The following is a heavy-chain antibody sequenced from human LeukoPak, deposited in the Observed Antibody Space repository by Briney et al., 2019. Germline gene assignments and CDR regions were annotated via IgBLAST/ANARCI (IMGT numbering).Heavy chain of an antibody. V-gene: IGHV3-30-3*01. CDR3: ARDSRAAADDDAFDI. CDR1: GFTFSSYA. Sequence: GRSLRLSCAASGFTFSSYAMHWVRQAPCKGLEWVAVISYDGSNKYYADSVKGRFTISRDNSKNTLYLQMNSLRAEDTAVYYCARDSRAAADDDAFDIWGQGTMVTVSS. J-gene: IGHJ3*02. CDR2: ISYDGSNK. D-gene: IGHD6-13*01.